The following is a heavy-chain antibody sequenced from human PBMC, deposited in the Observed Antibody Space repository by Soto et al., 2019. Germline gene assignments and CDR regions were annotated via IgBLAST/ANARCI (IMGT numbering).Heavy chain of an antibody. D-gene: IGHD6-19*01. CDR1: GFIFSGSA. CDR3: PRNTRPPGTAGVAVTSHYYGMDV. CDR2: IRNKANTYAT. J-gene: IGHJ6*02. V-gene: IGHV3-73*02. Sequence: EVQLVESGGGLVQPGGSLKLSCAASGFIFSGSAMHWVRQASGKGLEWVGRIRNKANTYATAYAASVKGRFTISRDDSRDPAYLQMNSLKTEGTAVYYCPRNTRPPGTAGVAVTSHYYGMDVWGQGTTVTVSS.